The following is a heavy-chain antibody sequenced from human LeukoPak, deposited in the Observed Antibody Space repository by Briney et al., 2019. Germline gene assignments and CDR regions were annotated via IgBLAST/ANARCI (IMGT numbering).Heavy chain of an antibody. Sequence: GGSLRLSCAASGFTFSSYWMHWVRQAPGKGLVWVSRSKSDGSTNYADSVKGRFTISRDNAKNTLSLQMNSLRAEDTGVYYCARAPSEIGGYYPEYFRHWGQGTLVTVS. D-gene: IGHD3-22*01. CDR1: GFTFSSYW. CDR3: ARAPSEIGGYYPEYFRH. CDR2: SKSDGST. J-gene: IGHJ1*01. V-gene: IGHV3-74*01.